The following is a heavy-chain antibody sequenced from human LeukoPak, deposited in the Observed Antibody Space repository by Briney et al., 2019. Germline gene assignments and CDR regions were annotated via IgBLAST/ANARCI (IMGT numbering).Heavy chain of an antibody. Sequence: SGTLSLTCAVSGGSISSGGYSWSWIRQPPGKGLEWIGYIYHSGSTNYNPSLKSRVTISVDTSKNQFSLKLSSVTAADTAVYYCARGGYSYGYVYWGQGTLVAVSS. V-gene: IGHV4-30-2*01. CDR2: IYHSGST. CDR3: ARGGYSYGYVY. D-gene: IGHD5-18*01. J-gene: IGHJ4*02. CDR1: GGSISSGGYS.